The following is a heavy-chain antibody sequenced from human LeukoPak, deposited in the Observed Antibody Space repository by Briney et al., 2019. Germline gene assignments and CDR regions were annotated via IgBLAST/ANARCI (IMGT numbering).Heavy chain of an antibody. CDR2: IIPIFGTA. V-gene: IGHV1-69*13. J-gene: IGHJ3*02. Sequence: SVKVSCKASGGTLSSYAISWVRQAAGQGREWMGGIIPIFGTANYAQKSQGRVTITADESTSTAYMELSSLRSEDTAAYYCARDPLSYGGNSDAFDIWCQGTRVTLPS. CDR1: GGTLSSYA. CDR3: ARDPLSYGGNSDAFDI. D-gene: IGHD4-23*01.